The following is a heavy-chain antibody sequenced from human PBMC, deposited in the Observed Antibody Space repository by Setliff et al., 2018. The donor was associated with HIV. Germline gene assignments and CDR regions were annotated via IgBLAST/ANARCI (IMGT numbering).Heavy chain of an antibody. D-gene: IGHD3-16*02. Sequence: GESLKISCQGFGYYFPNSWIVWVRQMPGKGLEWMGVIYPGDSDTMYSPVFEGQVTISVDTSINTAYLQWNSLKASDSGIYYCAKSSGSYPLGFDPWGQGTLVTVPS. J-gene: IGHJ5*02. CDR3: AKSSGSYPLGFDP. CDR1: GYYFPNSW. V-gene: IGHV5-51*01. CDR2: IYPGDSDT.